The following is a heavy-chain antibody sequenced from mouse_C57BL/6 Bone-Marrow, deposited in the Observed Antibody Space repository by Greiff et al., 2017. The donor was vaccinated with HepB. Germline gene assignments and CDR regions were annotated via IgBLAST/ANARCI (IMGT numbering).Heavy chain of an antibody. J-gene: IGHJ4*01. V-gene: IGHV5-6*01. CDR2: ISSGGSYT. CDR1: GFTFSSYG. Sequence: EVKLMESGGDLVKPGGSLKLSCAASGFTFSSYGMSWVSQTPDKRLEWVATISSGGSYTYYPDSVKGRFTISRDNAKNTLYLQMSSLKSEDTAMYYCARQWYAMDYWGQGTSVTVSS. CDR3: ARQWYAMDY.